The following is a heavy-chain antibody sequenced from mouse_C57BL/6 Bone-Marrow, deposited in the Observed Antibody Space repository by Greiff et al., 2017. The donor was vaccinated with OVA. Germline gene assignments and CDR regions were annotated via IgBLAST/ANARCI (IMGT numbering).Heavy chain of an antibody. J-gene: IGHJ2*01. CDR3: TTSITTVVEDY. CDR2: IDPENGDT. CDR1: GFNIKDDY. V-gene: IGHV14-4*01. Sequence: EVQLQQSGAELVRPGASVKLSCTASGFNIKDDYMHWVKQRPEQGLEWIGWIDPENGDTEYASKFQGKATITADTSSNTAYLQLSSLTSEDTAVYYCTTSITTVVEDYWGQGTTLTVSS. D-gene: IGHD1-1*01.